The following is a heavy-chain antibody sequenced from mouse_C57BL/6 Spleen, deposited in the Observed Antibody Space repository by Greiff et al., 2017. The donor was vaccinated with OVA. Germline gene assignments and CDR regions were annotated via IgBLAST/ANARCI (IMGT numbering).Heavy chain of an antibody. CDR1: GYTFTSYW. CDR3: ARESSGYALYAMEY. CDR2: IHPNSGST. Sequence: VKLQQPGAELVKPGASVKLSCKASGYTFTSYWMHWVKQRPGQGLEWIGMIHPNSGSTNYNEKFKSKATLTVDKSSSTAYMQLSSLTSEDSAVYYCARESSGYALYAMEYWGQGASVTVSS. V-gene: IGHV1-64*01. J-gene: IGHJ4*01. D-gene: IGHD3-2*02.